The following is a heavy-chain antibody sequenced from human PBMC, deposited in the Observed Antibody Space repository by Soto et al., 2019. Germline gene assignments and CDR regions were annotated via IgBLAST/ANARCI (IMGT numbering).Heavy chain of an antibody. CDR1: AFTYINYD. Sequence: QVQLVQSGAEVKKHGASVRVSCKASAFTYINYDINWVRQATGQGLEWMGWVNPNSGNTGYVQKFQGRVTMTRNTSISTAYMEVSSLTSEDTAVYYCATHSGSYDFDNWGQGTLVTVSS. V-gene: IGHV1-8*01. CDR2: VNPNSGNT. CDR3: ATHSGSYDFDN. J-gene: IGHJ4*02. D-gene: IGHD1-26*01.